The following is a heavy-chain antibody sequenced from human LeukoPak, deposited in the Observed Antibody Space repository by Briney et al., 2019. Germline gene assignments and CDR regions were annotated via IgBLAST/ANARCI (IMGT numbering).Heavy chain of an antibody. V-gene: IGHV4-59*01. J-gene: IGHJ4*02. CDR3: ARDRMGSATLGFDY. CDR2: IYYSGST. CDR1: GFTFSSYA. D-gene: IGHD1-26*01. Sequence: PGGSLRLSCAASGFTFSSYAMSWIRQPPGKGLEWIGYIYYSGSTNYNPSLKSRVTISVDTSKNQFSLKLSSVTAADTAVYYCARDRMGSATLGFDYWGQGTLVTVSS.